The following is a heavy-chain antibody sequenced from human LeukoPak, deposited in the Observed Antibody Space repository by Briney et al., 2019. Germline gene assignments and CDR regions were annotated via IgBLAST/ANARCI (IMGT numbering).Heavy chain of an antibody. CDR2: IYYSGST. D-gene: IGHD5-12*01. CDR3: ARDGRGYSGYDFTDY. Sequence: SETLSLTCTVSGGSISSYYWSWIRQPPGKGLEWIGYIYYSGSTNYNPSLKSRVTISVDTSKNQFSLKLSSVTAADTAVYYCARDGRGYSGYDFTDYWGQGTLVTVSS. CDR1: GGSISSYY. J-gene: IGHJ4*02. V-gene: IGHV4-59*12.